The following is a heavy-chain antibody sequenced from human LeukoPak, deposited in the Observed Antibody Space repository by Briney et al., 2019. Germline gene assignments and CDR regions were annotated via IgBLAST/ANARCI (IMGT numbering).Heavy chain of an antibody. CDR2: ISASSAHI. V-gene: IGHV3-21*01. CDR1: GFTFSYCS. J-gene: IGHJ4*02. Sequence: PGGSLRLSCVASGFTFSYCSMIWVRQAPGRGLEWVSSISASSAHIYYADSVKARFTMSRENAKNSLYLQMDSLRAEDTAVYYCARDLFDYWGQGTLVTVSS. CDR3: ARDLFDY.